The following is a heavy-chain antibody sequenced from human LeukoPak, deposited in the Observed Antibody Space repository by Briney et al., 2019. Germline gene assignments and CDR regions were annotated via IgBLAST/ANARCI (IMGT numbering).Heavy chain of an antibody. J-gene: IGHJ4*02. D-gene: IGHD6-13*01. Sequence: GGSLRLSCAASGFTFSSYAMSWVRQAPGKGLEWVSVISGSGGSTYHADSVKGRFTISRDNSKNTLYLQMNSLRAEDTAVYYCATPGSYSSSWYVARDYWGQGTLVTVSS. CDR3: ATPGSYSSSWYVARDY. CDR1: GFTFSSYA. V-gene: IGHV3-23*01. CDR2: ISGSGGST.